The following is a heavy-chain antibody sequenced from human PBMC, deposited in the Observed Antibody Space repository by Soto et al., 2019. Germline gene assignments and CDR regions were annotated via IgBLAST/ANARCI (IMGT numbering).Heavy chain of an antibody. Sequence: PGGSLRLSCAASGFTFSSYWMSWVRQAPGKGLEWVANIKQDGSEKYYVDSVKGRFTISRDNAKNLLYLQMNSLRAEDTAVYYCARDGSAEEPPEPGRLDPCRRETLVAVS. V-gene: IGHV3-7*01. CDR1: GFTFSSYW. J-gene: IGHJ5*02. CDR3: ARDGSAEEPPEPGRLDP. D-gene: IGHD1-26*01. CDR2: IKQDGSEK.